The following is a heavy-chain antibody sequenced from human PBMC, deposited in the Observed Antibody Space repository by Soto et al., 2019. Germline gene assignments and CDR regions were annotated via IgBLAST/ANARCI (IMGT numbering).Heavy chain of an antibody. D-gene: IGHD4-17*01. CDR2: IYHSGSS. V-gene: IGHV4-38-2*02. CDR1: GYSISSGYY. Sequence: TSETLSLTCTVSGYSISSGYYWGWIRQPPGKGLEWIGSIYHSGSSYCNPSLKSRVTILVDTSKNQFSLKLSSVTAADTAVYNCARQLFISDYFYYFDYWGQGALVTVSS. CDR3: ARQLFISDYFYYFDY. J-gene: IGHJ4*02.